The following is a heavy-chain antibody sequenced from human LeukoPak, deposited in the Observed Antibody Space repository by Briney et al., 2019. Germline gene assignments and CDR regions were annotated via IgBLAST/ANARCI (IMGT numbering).Heavy chain of an antibody. J-gene: IGHJ4*02. CDR2: ISGSGGST. Sequence: GGSLRLSCAASGFTVSSNYMSWVRQAPGKGLEWVSVISGSGGSTYYADSVKGRFTISRDNSKNTLYLQMNSLRAEDTAVYYCAKVVAEVFGYFDYWGQGTLVTVSS. CDR1: GFTVSSNY. D-gene: IGHD2-15*01. CDR3: AKVVAEVFGYFDY. V-gene: IGHV3-23*01.